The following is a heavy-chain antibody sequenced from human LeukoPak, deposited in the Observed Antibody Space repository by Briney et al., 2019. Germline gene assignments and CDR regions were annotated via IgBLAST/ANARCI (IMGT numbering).Heavy chain of an antibody. V-gene: IGHV3-74*01. CDR3: AKDGGSDPDSFDI. CDR1: GIIFSNYW. D-gene: IGHD2-15*01. J-gene: IGHJ3*02. Sequence: PGGSLRLSCAASGIIFSNYWMHWVRQAPGKGLVWVSRINRDGSSTSYADSVKGRFTISRDNTKNSLYLQMNSLRAEDTAVYYCAKDGGSDPDSFDIWGQGTMVTVSS. CDR2: INRDGSST.